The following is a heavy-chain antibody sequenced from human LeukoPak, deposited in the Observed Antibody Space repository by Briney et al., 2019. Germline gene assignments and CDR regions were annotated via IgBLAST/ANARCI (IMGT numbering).Heavy chain of an antibody. J-gene: IGHJ4*02. Sequence: GGSLRLSCAVSGFMFSSNWMTWVRLAPGKGLEWVSAISGSGGSTYYADSVKGRFTISRDNSKNTLYLQMNSLRAEDTAVYYCAKMLFIAAAGTSFDYWGQGTLVTVSS. CDR3: AKMLFIAAAGTSFDY. V-gene: IGHV3-23*01. CDR1: GFMFSSNW. D-gene: IGHD6-13*01. CDR2: ISGSGGST.